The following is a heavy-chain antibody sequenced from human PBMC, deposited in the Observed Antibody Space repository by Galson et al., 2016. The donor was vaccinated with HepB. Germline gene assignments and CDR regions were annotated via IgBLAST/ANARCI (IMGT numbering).Heavy chain of an antibody. Sequence: QSGAEVNKPGESLRISCQGSGYRFTNYYIFWVRQTPGKGLEWMGRIDPSNSYINYSPSFQGHVIFSVDESISTAFLQWSSLRASDTAMYYCARVRAYSSSGGAMDVWGQGTLVTVSS. CDR1: GYRFTNYY. V-gene: IGHV5-10-1*01. D-gene: IGHD6-6*01. CDR2: IDPSNSYI. CDR3: ARVRAYSSSGGAMDV. J-gene: IGHJ4*02.